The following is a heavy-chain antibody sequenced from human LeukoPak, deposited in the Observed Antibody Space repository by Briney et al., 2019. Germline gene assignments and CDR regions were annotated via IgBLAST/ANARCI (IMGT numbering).Heavy chain of an antibody. Sequence: GGSLRLSCAASGFTFSSYWMSWVPQAPGKGLEWVANIKQDRSEKYYMDSVRGRFTISRDNAKNSLYLKRNSWRAEDTAVYNCARGFTSGSSNLDYWGQGTLVTVSS. V-gene: IGHV3-7*01. CDR3: ARGFTSGSSNLDY. D-gene: IGHD1-26*01. J-gene: IGHJ4*02. CDR1: GFTFSSYW. CDR2: IKQDRSEK.